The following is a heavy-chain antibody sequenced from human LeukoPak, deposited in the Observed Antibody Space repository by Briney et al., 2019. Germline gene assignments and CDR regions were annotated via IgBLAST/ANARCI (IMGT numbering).Heavy chain of an antibody. CDR3: ARGGGIAEAPTFDF. D-gene: IGHD6-19*01. J-gene: IGHJ4*02. Sequence: SETLSLTCDVSGYSITNHHHWGWIRQPPGRGLEWIGNVFHSGTTYYNPSLKSRVTISVDTSKNQFSLKLSSVTAADMAVYHCARGGGIAEAPTFDFWGQGTLVSVSS. CDR1: GYSITNHHH. V-gene: IGHV4-38-2*01. CDR2: VFHSGTT.